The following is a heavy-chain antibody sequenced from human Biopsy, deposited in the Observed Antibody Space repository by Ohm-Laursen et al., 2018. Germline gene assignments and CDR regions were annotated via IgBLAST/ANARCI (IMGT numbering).Heavy chain of an antibody. CDR1: EFTFSRYA. CDR3: AAGYYDTSGYYYRLKGFDV. J-gene: IGHJ3*01. Sequence: SVKVSCKASEFTFSRYAMQWVRQTRGQRLEWIGWIALGSGKTDYARNFQERVSITRDMSTGTGYMDLSGLRSEDTAVYYCAAGYYDTSGYYYRLKGFDVWGQGTMVTVSP. D-gene: IGHD3-22*01. CDR2: IALGSGKT. V-gene: IGHV1-58*02.